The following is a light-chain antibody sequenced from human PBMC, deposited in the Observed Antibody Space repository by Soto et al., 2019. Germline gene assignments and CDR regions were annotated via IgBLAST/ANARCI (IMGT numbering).Light chain of an antibody. CDR3: CSFAGSFYV. V-gene: IGLV2-11*01. J-gene: IGLJ1*01. Sequence: QSALTQPRSVSGSPGQSVAISCTGTSRDVDAYDFVSWYQHHPGKAPKLIISEVSKRPSGVSHRFSGSKSGNTASLTISGLQAEDEADYFCCSFAGSFYVFGTGPKVNVL. CDR2: EVS. CDR1: SRDVDAYDF.